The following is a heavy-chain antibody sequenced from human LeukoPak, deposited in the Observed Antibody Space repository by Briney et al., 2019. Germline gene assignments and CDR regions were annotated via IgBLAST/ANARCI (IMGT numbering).Heavy chain of an antibody. CDR1: GLTLGSYA. CDR3: AKGVRLWFAFYFDY. J-gene: IGHJ4*02. Sequence: GESLRLSCAGSGLTLGSYAMSWVRQAPGKGLEWVSAISGNGYNTYYADSVKGRFTISSESSGNTLYLQMHNLRAEDTAVYYCAKGVRLWFAFYFDYWGQGTQVTVSS. D-gene: IGHD3-10*01. V-gene: IGHV3-23*01. CDR2: ISGNGYNT.